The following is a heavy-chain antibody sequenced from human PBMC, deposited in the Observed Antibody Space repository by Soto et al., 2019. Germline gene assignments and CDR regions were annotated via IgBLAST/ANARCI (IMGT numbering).Heavy chain of an antibody. V-gene: IGHV1-18*01. D-gene: IGHD3-16*01. Sequence: QVQLVQSGGEVKRPGASVRVSCKASGYTFNSYGISWVRQAPGQGLEWMGWISAYNGHTDYARKFQVRVAMTRDISTNTVSMELRDLRFDDTAVYYCARGRTWGARDFDNWGQGTLVTVSS. CDR3: ARGRTWGARDFDN. CDR1: GYTFNSYG. CDR2: ISAYNGHT. J-gene: IGHJ4*02.